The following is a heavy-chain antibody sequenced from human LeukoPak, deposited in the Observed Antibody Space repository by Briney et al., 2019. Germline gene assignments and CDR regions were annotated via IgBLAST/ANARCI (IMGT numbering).Heavy chain of an antibody. CDR2: IYYSGST. D-gene: IGHD3-22*01. V-gene: IGHV4-59*01. CDR1: GGSISSYY. CDR3: AGTYYYDSSGYFDY. Sequence: PSETLSLTCTVSGGSISSYYWSWIRQPPGKGLEWIGYIYYSGSTNYNPSLKSRVTISVDTSKNQFSLKLSSVTAADTAVCYCAGTYYYDSSGYFDYWGQGTLVTVSS. J-gene: IGHJ4*02.